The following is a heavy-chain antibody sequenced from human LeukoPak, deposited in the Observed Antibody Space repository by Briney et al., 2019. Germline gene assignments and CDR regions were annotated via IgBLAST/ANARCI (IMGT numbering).Heavy chain of an antibody. D-gene: IGHD3-3*01. CDR2: ISSSSSTI. J-gene: IGHJ5*02. Sequence: GGSLRLSCAASGFTFSSYSMNWVRQAPGKGLEWVSYISSSSSTIYYADSVKGRFTISRDNAKNSLYLQMNSLRAEDTAVYYCARAIFGVAGLAWGQGTLVTVSS. CDR1: GFTFSSYS. CDR3: ARAIFGVAGLA. V-gene: IGHV3-48*01.